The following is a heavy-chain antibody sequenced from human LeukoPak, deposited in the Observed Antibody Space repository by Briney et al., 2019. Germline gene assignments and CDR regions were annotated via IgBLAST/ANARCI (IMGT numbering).Heavy chain of an antibody. CDR1: GYTFTGYY. CDR3: ARDLGVYSTVVPAAPTGDLFDP. CDR2: INPNSGGT. D-gene: IGHD2-2*01. Sequence: GSSVKVSCKASGYTFTGYYMHWVRQAPGQGLEWMGWINPNSGGTNYAQKFQGRVTMTRDTSISTAYMELSRLRSDDTAVYYCARDLGVYSTVVPAAPTGDLFDPWGQGTLVTVSS. V-gene: IGHV1-2*02. J-gene: IGHJ5*02.